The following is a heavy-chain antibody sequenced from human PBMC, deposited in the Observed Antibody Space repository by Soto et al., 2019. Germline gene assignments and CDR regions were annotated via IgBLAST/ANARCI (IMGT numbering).Heavy chain of an antibody. CDR2: ISYDGSNK. CDR3: ARAQPFKYYYYYYGMDV. V-gene: IGHV3-30-3*01. J-gene: IGHJ6*01. CDR1: GFTFSSYA. Sequence: QVQLVESGGGVVQPGRSLRLSCAASGFTFSSYAMHWVRQAPGKGLEWVAVISYDGSNKYYADSVKGRFTISRDNSKNTLYLQMNSLRAEDTAVYYCARAQPFKYYYYYYGMDVW.